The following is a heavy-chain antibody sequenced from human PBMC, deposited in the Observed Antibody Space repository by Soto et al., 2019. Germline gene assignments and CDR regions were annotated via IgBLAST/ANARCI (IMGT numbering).Heavy chain of an antibody. CDR1: GFTFRSYA. V-gene: IGHV3-23*01. D-gene: IGHD3-10*01. CDR3: AKDHRSSGSGSFSEFGY. CDR2: ISGSGIDT. Sequence: HPGGSLRLSCAASGFTFRSYAMSWVRQAPGKGLEWVSAISGSGIDTYYADSVKGRFTISRDSSKNTLYLQMNSLRAEDTAVYYCAKDHRSSGSGSFSEFGYWGRGTLFPVS. J-gene: IGHJ4*02.